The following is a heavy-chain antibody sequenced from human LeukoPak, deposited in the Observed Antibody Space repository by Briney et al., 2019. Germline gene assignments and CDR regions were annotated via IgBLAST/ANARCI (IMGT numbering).Heavy chain of an antibody. V-gene: IGHV3-7*01. D-gene: IGHD5-18*01. CDR3: ASLDTAHPSGVY. CDR1: TFTFTPVL. Sequence: GGSLRLSCEPSTFTFTPVLMSSVPQAPGQGLEWVAMMELASGEKHYVDTLSGRFNISRDNANNSLYLQMDSLRDEDTAVYYCASLDTAHPSGVYWGQGTLVTVSS. J-gene: IGHJ4*02. CDR2: MELASGEK.